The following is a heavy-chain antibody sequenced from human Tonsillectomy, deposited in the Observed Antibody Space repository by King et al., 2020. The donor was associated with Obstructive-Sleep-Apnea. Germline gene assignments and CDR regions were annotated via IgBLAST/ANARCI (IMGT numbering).Heavy chain of an antibody. Sequence: QLQESGPGLVKPSETLPLTCTVSGGSISNYYWSWIRQPPGKGLEWIGSMSYSGQTNYNPSLKSRVTLSIDTSKNQFSLELSSVSAADTAVYYCARDRTYGNGYYGVDVWGQGTAVTVSS. V-gene: IGHV4-59*01. CDR1: GGSISNYY. CDR2: MSYSGQT. CDR3: ARDRTYGNGYYGVDV. D-gene: IGHD4-11*01. J-gene: IGHJ6*02.